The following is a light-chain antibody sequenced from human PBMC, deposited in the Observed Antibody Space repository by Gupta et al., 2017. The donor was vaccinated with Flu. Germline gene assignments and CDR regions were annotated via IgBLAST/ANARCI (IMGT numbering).Light chain of an antibody. V-gene: IGLV2-14*03. CDR2: DVS. CDR3: GSFATGSTPYV. Sequence: QSALPPPASVSGSPGRSITISCTGTFSDVGASNSVSWYQQHPGKAPKLIIFDVSNRPSGTSHRFSGSKSGSTASLVISGLQADDEADYYCGSFATGSTPYVFGTGTKVTVL. CDR1: FSDVGASNS. J-gene: IGLJ1*01.